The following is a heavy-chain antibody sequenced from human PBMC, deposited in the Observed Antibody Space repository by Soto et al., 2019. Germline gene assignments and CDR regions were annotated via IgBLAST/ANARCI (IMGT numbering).Heavy chain of an antibody. CDR2: INEDSTYI. CDR1: GFTFSAFS. V-gene: IGHV3-21*02. J-gene: IGHJ6*03. D-gene: IGHD3-9*01. Sequence: EVRLVESGGGLVKPGGSLRLSCAASGFTFSAFSMNWVRQAPGKWLEWLSSINEDSTYIYYGDSLRGRSTISRDNAKDSLYLQIDGLSAEDTAVYYCVRDVGRYFRSGYMDVWGDGATVIVS. CDR3: VRDVGRYFRSGYMDV.